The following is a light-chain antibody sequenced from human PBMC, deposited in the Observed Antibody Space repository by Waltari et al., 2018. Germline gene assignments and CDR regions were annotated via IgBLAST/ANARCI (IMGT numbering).Light chain of an antibody. CDR3: SAYTSRGTLK. V-gene: IGLV2-14*03. CDR1: SDDLGAYSY. CDR2: DLT. Sequence: QSALPQPASVSGSPGQSITISCTGTSDDLGAYSYVTWYHQRPGKVPKLIIYDLTERPSGVSNRFSGSKSGSTASLTVSGLQAEDEGLFYCSAYTSRGTLKFGGGTRVTVL. J-gene: IGLJ2*01.